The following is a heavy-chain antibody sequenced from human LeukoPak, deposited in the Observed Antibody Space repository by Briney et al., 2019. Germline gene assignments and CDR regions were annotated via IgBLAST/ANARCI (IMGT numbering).Heavy chain of an antibody. J-gene: IGHJ3*02. Sequence: SVKVSCKASGYTFTSYGISWVRQAPGQGLEWMGGIIPIFGTANYAQKFQGRVTITADESTSTAYMELSSLRSEDTAVYYCARDRIFGVVIGDDAFDIWGQGTMVTVSS. CDR3: ARDRIFGVVIGDDAFDI. V-gene: IGHV1-69*13. CDR1: GYTFTSYG. CDR2: IIPIFGTA. D-gene: IGHD3-3*01.